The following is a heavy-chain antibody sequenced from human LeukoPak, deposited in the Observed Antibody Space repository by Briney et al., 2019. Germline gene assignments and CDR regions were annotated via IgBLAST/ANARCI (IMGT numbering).Heavy chain of an antibody. CDR3: ARKPMVRGVIDYYYYGMDV. CDR1: GYTFTGYY. D-gene: IGHD3-10*01. V-gene: IGHV1-2*02. J-gene: IGHJ6*02. CDR2: INPNSGGT. Sequence: ASVKVSCTASGYTFTGYYMHWVRQAPGQGLEWMGWINPNSGGTNYAQKFQGRVTMTRDTSISTAYMELSRLRSEDTAVYYCARKPMVRGVIDYYYYGMDVWGQGTTVTVSS.